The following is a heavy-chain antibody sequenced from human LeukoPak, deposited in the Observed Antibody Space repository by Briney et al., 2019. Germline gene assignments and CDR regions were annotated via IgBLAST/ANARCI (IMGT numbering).Heavy chain of an antibody. Sequence: SETLSLTCTVSGASISSYYWNWIRQPAGKGLEWIGRIHTSGSSNYNPSLKSRVTMSVDTSKKQFSLKLSSVTAADTAVYYCARGTDWFDPWGQGTLVTVSS. CDR2: IHTSGSS. J-gene: IGHJ5*02. CDR1: GASISSYY. CDR3: ARGTDWFDP. V-gene: IGHV4-4*07.